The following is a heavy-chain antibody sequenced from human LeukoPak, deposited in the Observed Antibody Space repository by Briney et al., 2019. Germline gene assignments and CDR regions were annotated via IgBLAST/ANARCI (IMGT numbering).Heavy chain of an antibody. J-gene: IGHJ1*01. CDR1: GYTFTSYA. CDR2: INAGNGNT. V-gene: IGHV1-3*01. CDR3: ARDVLVGDRTFEYFQH. D-gene: IGHD1-26*01. Sequence: ASVKVSCKASGYTFTSYAMHWVRQALGQRLEWMGWINAGNGNTKYSQKFQGRVTITRDTSACTAYMELSSLRSEDTAVYYCARDVLVGDRTFEYFQHWGQGTLVTVSS.